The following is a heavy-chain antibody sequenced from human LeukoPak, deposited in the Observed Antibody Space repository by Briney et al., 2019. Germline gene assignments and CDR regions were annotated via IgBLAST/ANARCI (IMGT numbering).Heavy chain of an antibody. Sequence: GGSLRLSCAASGFIFSSYGMHWVRQAPGKGLEWVAFIRYDGSIKYYADSVKGRFTISRDNSKNTLYLQMSSLTAEDTAVYYCAKDNVKVTTIRRVPHYMDVWGKGATVTISS. D-gene: IGHD5-12*01. CDR2: IRYDGSIK. CDR3: AKDNVKVTTIRRVPHYMDV. V-gene: IGHV3-30*02. J-gene: IGHJ6*03. CDR1: GFIFSSYG.